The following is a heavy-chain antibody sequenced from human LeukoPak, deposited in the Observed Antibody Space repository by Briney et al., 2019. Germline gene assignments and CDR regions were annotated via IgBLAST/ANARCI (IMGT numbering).Heavy chain of an antibody. CDR2: IY. Sequence: NPSETLSLTCTVSGGSISSYYWSWIRQPAGKGLEWIGRIYNPSLKSRVTMSVDTSKNQFSLKLSSVTAADTAVYYCARQYSDILTGYHRGELYWYFDLWGRGTLVTVSS. V-gene: IGHV4-4*07. CDR3: ARQYSDILTGYHRGELYWYFDL. CDR1: GGSISSYY. D-gene: IGHD3-9*01. J-gene: IGHJ2*01.